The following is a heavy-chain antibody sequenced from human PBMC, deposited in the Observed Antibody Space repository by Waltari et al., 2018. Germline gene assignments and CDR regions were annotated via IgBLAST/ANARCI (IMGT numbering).Heavy chain of an antibody. D-gene: IGHD6-19*01. J-gene: IGHJ6*02. V-gene: IGHV1-18*01. CDR1: GYTFTSYG. CDR3: ARGPFSGWYYYYYGMDV. Sequence: QVQLVQSGAEVKKPGASVKVSCKASGYTFTSYGISWVRQAPGQGLEWMGWISAYNGNTNYARKRQGRVTMTTDTSTSTAYMELRSLRSDDTAVYYCARGPFSGWYYYYYGMDVWGQGTTVTVSS. CDR2: ISAYNGNT.